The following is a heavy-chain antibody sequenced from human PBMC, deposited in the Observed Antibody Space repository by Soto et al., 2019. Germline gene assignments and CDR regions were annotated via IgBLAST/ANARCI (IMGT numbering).Heavy chain of an antibody. D-gene: IGHD3-22*01. Sequence: GGSLRLSCAASGFTFSSYAMSWVRQAPGKGLEWVSAISGSGGSTYYADSVKGRFTISRDNSKNTLYLQMNSLRAEDTAVYYCAKGKGSYYYDSSGYPRDAFDIWGQGTMVTVSS. CDR2: ISGSGGST. J-gene: IGHJ3*02. CDR1: GFTFSSYA. V-gene: IGHV3-23*01. CDR3: AKGKGSYYYDSSGYPRDAFDI.